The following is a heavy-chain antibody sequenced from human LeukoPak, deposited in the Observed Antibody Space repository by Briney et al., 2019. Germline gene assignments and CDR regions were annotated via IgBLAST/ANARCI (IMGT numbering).Heavy chain of an antibody. Sequence: GESLKISCKGSGYTFSSYWIGWVRQVPGKGLEWVGIIYPRGSDTRYSPSFQGQVTISADKSISTAYLQWSSLKASDTAMYYCARRGTVAGFFDYWGQGTLVTVSS. CDR3: ARRGTVAGFFDY. J-gene: IGHJ4*02. CDR2: IYPRGSDT. D-gene: IGHD6-19*01. V-gene: IGHV5-51*01. CDR1: GYTFSSYW.